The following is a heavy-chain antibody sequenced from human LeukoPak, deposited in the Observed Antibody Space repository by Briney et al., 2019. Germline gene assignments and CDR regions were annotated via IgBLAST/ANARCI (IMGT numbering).Heavy chain of an antibody. CDR2: IWYDGSFE. V-gene: IGHV3-33*01. D-gene: IGHD3-22*01. CDR3: ARSSYYDSSGGLMDV. CDR1: GFTFSSSG. Sequence: GGSLRLSCAASGFTFSSSGMHWVRQAPGKGLDWVAVIWYDGSFEYYADSVRGRFTISRDNSKNTVSLQMNSLRAEDTAVYYCARSSYYDSSGGLMDVWGQGTTVTVSS. J-gene: IGHJ6*02.